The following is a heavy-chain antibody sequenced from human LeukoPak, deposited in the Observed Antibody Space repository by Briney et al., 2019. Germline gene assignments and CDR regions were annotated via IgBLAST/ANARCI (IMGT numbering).Heavy chain of an antibody. CDR2: IYHSGST. CDR1: GGSISSSNW. V-gene: IGHV4-4*02. CDR3: ARGVATIGYYYYYGMDV. Sequence: PSETLSLTCAVSGGSISSSNWWSWVRQPPGKGLEWIGEIYHSGSTNYNPSLKSRVTISVDKSKNQFSLKLSSVTAADTAVYYCARGVATIGYYYYYGMDVWGQGTTVTVSS. J-gene: IGHJ6*02. D-gene: IGHD5-12*01.